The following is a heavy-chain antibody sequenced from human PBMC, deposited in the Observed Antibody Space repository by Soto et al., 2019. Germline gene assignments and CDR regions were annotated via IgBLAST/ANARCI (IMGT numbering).Heavy chain of an antibody. CDR3: ARGRVVACA. Sequence: PSETLSLTCTVSGGSVSSGGFYWSWIRQPPGKGLEWIGYAYYTGSTNYNPSLKSRVTISVDTSKNQFSLKLSSVTAADMAVYYCARGRVVACAWGQGSLVTVSS. CDR2: AYYTGST. D-gene: IGHD2-15*01. CDR1: GGSVSSGGFY. V-gene: IGHV4-61*08. J-gene: IGHJ5*02.